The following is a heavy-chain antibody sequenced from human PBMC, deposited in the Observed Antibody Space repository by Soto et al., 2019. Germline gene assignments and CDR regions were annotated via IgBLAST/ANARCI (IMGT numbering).Heavy chain of an antibody. V-gene: IGHV4-59*12. J-gene: IGHJ3*02. D-gene: IGHD2-8*01. CDR3: ARESRCVNGACGNVFDI. CDR1: GGSISTYY. CDR2: IYYSGST. Sequence: QVQLRESGPGLVTPSETLSLTCTVSGGSISTYYWTWIRQSPEKGLEWLGNIYYSGSTNYSPSLNSRLTISLDTSKNQFSLKLRSVTAADTAVYYCARESRCVNGACGNVFDIWGRGTKVTVSS.